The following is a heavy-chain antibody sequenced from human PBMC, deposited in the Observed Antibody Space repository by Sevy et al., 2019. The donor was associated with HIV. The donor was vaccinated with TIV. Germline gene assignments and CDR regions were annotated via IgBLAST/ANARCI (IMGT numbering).Heavy chain of an antibody. D-gene: IGHD1-1*01. CDR2: IFYSGNA. CDR1: GVSISTHS. V-gene: IGHV4-59*11. Sequence: SETLSLTCTVSGVSISTHSWSWIRQPPGKGLEYIGCIFYSGNANYNPSFQSRVTISGDTSMNQWYLHLTSVTAADTAVYYCARVMDNFSGMDVWGQGTTVTVSS. CDR3: ARVMDNFSGMDV. J-gene: IGHJ6*02.